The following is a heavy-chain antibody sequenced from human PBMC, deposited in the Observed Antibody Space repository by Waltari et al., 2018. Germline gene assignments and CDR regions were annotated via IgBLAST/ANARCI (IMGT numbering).Heavy chain of an antibody. D-gene: IGHD3-22*01. J-gene: IGHJ3*02. Sequence: QVQLVQSGAEVQKPGTSVKVSCWASGISFTTYAFTWLRPPPGQGLEWVGGVIPFSQTTKYAQNFQGRVRIATGESATSAYLELSSLRSEDTAVYYCARGRHYLDSRGHQAMGNAFDIWGQGTTVTVSS. CDR3: ARGRHYLDSRGHQAMGNAFDI. CDR2: VIPFSQTT. V-gene: IGHV1-69*05. CDR1: GISFTTYA.